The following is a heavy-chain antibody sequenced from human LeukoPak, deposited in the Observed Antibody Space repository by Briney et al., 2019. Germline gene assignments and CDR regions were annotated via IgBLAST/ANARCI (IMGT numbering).Heavy chain of an antibody. CDR2: ISGSGGST. CDR3: AKVVTIFGVAYGGVDY. D-gene: IGHD3-3*01. J-gene: IGHJ4*02. V-gene: IGHV3-23*01. CDR1: GFTFSSYA. Sequence: GGSLRLSCAASGFTFSSYAMSWVRQAPGKGLEWVSAISGSGGSTYYADSVKGRFTISRDNSKNTLYLQMNSLRAEDTAVYYCAKVVTIFGVAYGGVDYWGQGTLVTVSS.